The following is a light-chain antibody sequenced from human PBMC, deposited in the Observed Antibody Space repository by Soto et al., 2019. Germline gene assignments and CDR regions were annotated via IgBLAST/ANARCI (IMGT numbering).Light chain of an antibody. CDR1: SSDVGGYNY. J-gene: IGLJ2*01. CDR3: SSYTSSSTYVV. CDR2: DVS. V-gene: IGLV2-14*01. Sequence: QSALTQPAPVSGSPGQSITISCTGTSSDVGGYNYVSWYQQHPCKAPKLMIYDVSNRPSWVSNRFSGSKSSNTASLTISGLQAEDEADYYCSSYTSSSTYVVFGGGTKVTLL.